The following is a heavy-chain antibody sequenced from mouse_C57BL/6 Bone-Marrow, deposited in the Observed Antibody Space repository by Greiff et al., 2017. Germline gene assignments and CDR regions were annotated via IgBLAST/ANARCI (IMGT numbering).Heavy chain of an antibody. D-gene: IGHD2-4*01. Sequence: VKLQESGAELARPGASVKLSCKASGYTFTSYGISWVKQRTGQGLEWIGEIYPRSGNTYYNEKFKGKATLTADKSSSTAYMELRSLTSEDSAVYFCARGRRYDYDPSWFAYWGQGTLVTVSA. CDR2: IYPRSGNT. CDR1: GYTFTSYG. V-gene: IGHV1-81*01. CDR3: ARGRRYDYDPSWFAY. J-gene: IGHJ3*01.